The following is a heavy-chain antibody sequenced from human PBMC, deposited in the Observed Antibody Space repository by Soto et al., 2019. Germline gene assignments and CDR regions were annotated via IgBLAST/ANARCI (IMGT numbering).Heavy chain of an antibody. CDR1: GLSFTGYG. D-gene: IGHD3-3*01. CDR3: ARVSITIFGVVIPPSFDY. Sequence: GASVKVSCKASGLSFTGYGFTWVRQAPGQGLEWMGWISGYKGNTNYSQKFQARVTMTTDTSTSTAYMELRSLSSDDTAIYYSARVSITIFGVVIPPSFDYWGQGTLVTVSS. CDR2: ISGYKGNT. V-gene: IGHV1-18*01. J-gene: IGHJ4*02.